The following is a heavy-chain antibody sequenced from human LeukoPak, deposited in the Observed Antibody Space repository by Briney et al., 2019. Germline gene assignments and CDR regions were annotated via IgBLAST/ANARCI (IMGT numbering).Heavy chain of an antibody. CDR3: TTDYCTSTTCYLTF. CDR2: VKSKTVGGTT. CDR1: GFTFSDGW. J-gene: IGHJ4*02. Sequence: GGSLRLSCVGSGFTFSDGWMNWVRQAPGKGLEWVGRVKSKTVGGTTDYAAPVKDRFTVSRDDSKATLYLQMNSLKTEDTAVYYCTTDYCTSTTCYLTFWGQGILVTVSS. D-gene: IGHD2-2*01. V-gene: IGHV3-15*07.